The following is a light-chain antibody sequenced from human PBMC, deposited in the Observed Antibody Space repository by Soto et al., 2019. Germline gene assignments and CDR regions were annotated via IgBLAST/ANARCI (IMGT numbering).Light chain of an antibody. CDR2: WAS. CDR1: QSVLYSSNNKNY. V-gene: IGKV4-1*01. Sequence: DIVMTQSPESLAVSRGERATINCRSSQSVLYSSNNKNYLAWYQQKPGQPPKLLIYWASTRESGVPDRFSGSGSGTEFTLTISSLQAEDVAVYYCQQYYSFPLTFGGGTKVEIK. J-gene: IGKJ4*01. CDR3: QQYYSFPLT.